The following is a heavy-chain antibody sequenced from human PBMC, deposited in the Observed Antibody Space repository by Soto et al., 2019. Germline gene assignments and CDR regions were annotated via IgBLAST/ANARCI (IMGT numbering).Heavy chain of an antibody. CDR2: ISSSSGTI. CDR3: ASYNWNDVKAFDF. V-gene: IGHV3-48*01. CDR1: GFTFNSYS. J-gene: IGHJ3*01. Sequence: PGGSLRLSCGASGFTFNSYSMNWVRQAPGKGLEWVSYISSSSGTIYYADSVKGRFTVSRDNAKNSLFLQMHSLRAEDTAVYYSASYNWNDVKAFDFWGQGTMVTVSS. D-gene: IGHD1-1*01.